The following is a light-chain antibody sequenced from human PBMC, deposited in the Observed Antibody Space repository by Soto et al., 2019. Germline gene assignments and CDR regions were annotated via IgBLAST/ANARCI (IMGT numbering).Light chain of an antibody. J-gene: IGKJ2*01. Sequence: DIVLTQSPGTLSLSPGERATLSCRASQSVGSNYLAWYQQKPGQAPRLLIYAAFSRATGIPDRFSGSGSGTDFTLTITILEPEDFAVYYCQHYGTTVYTFGQGNKLEI. CDR3: QHYGTTVYT. CDR2: AAF. V-gene: IGKV3-20*01. CDR1: QSVGSNY.